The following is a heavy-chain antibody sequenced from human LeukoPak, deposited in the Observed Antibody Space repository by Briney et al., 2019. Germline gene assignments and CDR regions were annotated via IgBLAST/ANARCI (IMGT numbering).Heavy chain of an antibody. D-gene: IGHD1-26*01. CDR2: ISYSGST. J-gene: IGHJ4*02. CDR1: GGSFSSYY. V-gene: IGHV4-59*01. CDR3: ARERHGTDY. Sequence: PSETLSLTCTVSGGSFSSYYWNWIRQPPGKGLEWIGYISYSGSTKYNPSLKSRVTISLDMSKNQFSLKLSSVTAADTAVYFGARERHGTDYWGQGTLVTVSS.